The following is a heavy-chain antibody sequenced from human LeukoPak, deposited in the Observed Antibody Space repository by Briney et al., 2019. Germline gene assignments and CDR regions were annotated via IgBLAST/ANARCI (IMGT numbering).Heavy chain of an antibody. CDR1: GFTFSSYW. J-gene: IGHJ3*01. CDR3: ARGGGLDV. V-gene: IGHV3-7*03. D-gene: IGHD2-15*01. Sequence: GGSLRLSCAASGFTFSSYWMNWARQAPGKGLEWVASINHNGNVNYYVDSVKGRFTISRDNAKNSLYLQMSNLRAEDTAVYFCARGGGLDVWGQGTMVTVSS. CDR2: INHNGNVN.